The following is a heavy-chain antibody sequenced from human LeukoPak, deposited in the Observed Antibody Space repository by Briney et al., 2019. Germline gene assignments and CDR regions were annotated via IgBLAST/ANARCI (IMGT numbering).Heavy chain of an antibody. CDR3: ARHIPVIWSSGYYYGMDV. V-gene: IGHV4-59*08. CDR2: ISYSGST. J-gene: IGHJ6*02. CDR1: GGSISNYY. D-gene: IGHD3-3*01. Sequence: PSETLSLTCTVSGGSISNYYWSWIRQPPGKGVEWIGYISYSGSTNYNPSLRSRVAISEDTSRNQFSLRLNSVTAADTAVYYCARHIPVIWSSGYYYGMDVWGQGTTVTVSS.